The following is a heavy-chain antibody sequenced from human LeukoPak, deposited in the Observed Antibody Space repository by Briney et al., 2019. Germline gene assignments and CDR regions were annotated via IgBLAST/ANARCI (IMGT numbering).Heavy chain of an antibody. J-gene: IGHJ4*02. CDR1: GFTVSSNS. V-gene: IGHV3-53*01. Sequence: GGSLGLSCTVSGFTVSSNSMSWVRQAPGKGLEWVSFIYSGTIHYSDSVKGRFTISRDNSKNTLYLQMNSLRAEDTAVYYCARRAGAYSHPYDYWGQGTLVTVSS. D-gene: IGHD4/OR15-4a*01. CDR3: ARRAGAYSHPYDY. CDR2: IYSGTI.